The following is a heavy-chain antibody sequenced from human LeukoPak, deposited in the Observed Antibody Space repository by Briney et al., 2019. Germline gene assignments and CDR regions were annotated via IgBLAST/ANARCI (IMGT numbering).Heavy chain of an antibody. CDR3: ARDDKSMVSYFFDY. CDR1: GSTFSSYS. CDR2: ISSSSSYI. V-gene: IGHV3-21*01. J-gene: IGHJ4*02. Sequence: GGSLRLSCAASGSTFSSYSMNWVRQAPGKGLEWVSSISSSSSYIYYADSVKGRFTISRDNAKNSLYLQMNSLRAEDTAVYYCARDDKSMVSYFFDYWGQGTLVTVSS. D-gene: IGHD3-10*01.